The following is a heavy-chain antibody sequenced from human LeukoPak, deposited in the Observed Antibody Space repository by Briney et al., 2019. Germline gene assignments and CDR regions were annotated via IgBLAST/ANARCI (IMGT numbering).Heavy chain of an antibody. V-gene: IGHV3-64D*06. Sequence: GGSLRLSCSASGFTFSSYGMHWVRQAPGKGLEYVSTISSDGIRYYADSVKGRFTISRDNSKNTVYLQMSSLRTEDTAVYYCSAAVAGSFPSWGQETLVIVSS. CDR1: GFTFSSYG. CDR2: ISSDGIR. J-gene: IGHJ4*02. D-gene: IGHD6-19*01. CDR3: SAAVAGSFPS.